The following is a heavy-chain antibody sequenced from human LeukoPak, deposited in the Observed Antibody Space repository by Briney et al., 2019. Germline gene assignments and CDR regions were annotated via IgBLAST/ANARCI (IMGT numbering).Heavy chain of an antibody. J-gene: IGHJ5*02. V-gene: IGHV1-18*01. CDR2: ISAYNGNT. CDR1: GYTFTSYG. CDR3: ALLAAAGRNWFDP. D-gene: IGHD6-13*01. Sequence: ASVKVSCKASGYTFTSYGISWVRKAPGQGLEWMGWISAYNGNTNYAQKLQGRVTMTTDTSTSTAYMGLRSLRSDDTAVYYCALLAAAGRNWFDPWGQGTLATVSS.